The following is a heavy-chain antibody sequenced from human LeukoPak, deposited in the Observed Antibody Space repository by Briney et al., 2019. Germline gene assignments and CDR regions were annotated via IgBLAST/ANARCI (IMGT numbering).Heavy chain of an antibody. CDR3: ARERRYCSGVNCYSGLDY. V-gene: IGHV3-53*01. Sequence: PGGSLRLSCAASGLTVSSNYLNWVRQAPGKGLEWVSIIYSSGNTYYADSVKGRFIISRDNSKNTLYLQMTSLGLEDTAVYYCARERRYCSGVNCYSGLDYWGQGTRVTVSS. CDR1: GLTVSSNY. CDR2: IYSSGNT. J-gene: IGHJ4*02. D-gene: IGHD2-15*01.